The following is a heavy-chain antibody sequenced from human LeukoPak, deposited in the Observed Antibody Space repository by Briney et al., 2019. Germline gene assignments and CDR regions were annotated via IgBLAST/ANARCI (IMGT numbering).Heavy chain of an antibody. D-gene: IGHD3-10*01. CDR3: ARYGSGFDDC. CDR1: GYSISSGYH. V-gene: IGHV4-38-2*01. CDR2: IHHTGGT. J-gene: IGHJ4*02. Sequence: PSETLSLTCAVSGYSISSGYHWGWIRQPPGKGLEFIGSIHHTGGTHHNPSLKSRATMSMDTSRNQISLKLSFVTAADTAVYYCARYGSGFDDCWGQGTLVTVSS.